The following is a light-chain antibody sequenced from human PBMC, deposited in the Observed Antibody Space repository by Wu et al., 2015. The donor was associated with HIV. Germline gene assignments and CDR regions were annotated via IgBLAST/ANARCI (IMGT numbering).Light chain of an antibody. J-gene: IGKJ2*03. CDR3: QQYGSLPYS. Sequence: EIVLTQSPGTLSLSPGERATLSCRASQSVSSNYLAWYQQKPGQAPRLLIYGASSRATGIPDRFSGSGSGTDFTLTISRLEPEDFAAYYCQQYGSLPYSFGQGTKLEIK. CDR1: QSVSSNY. CDR2: GAS. V-gene: IGKV3-20*01.